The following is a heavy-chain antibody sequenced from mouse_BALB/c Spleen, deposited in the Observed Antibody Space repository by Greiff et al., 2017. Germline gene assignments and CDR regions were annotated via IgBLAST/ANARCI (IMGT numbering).Heavy chain of an antibody. D-gene: IGHD2-3*01. CDR2: INPNNGGT. V-gene: IGHV1-18*01. CDR3: ARLIDGDYWYFDV. J-gene: IGHJ1*01. Sequence: EVKLVESGPELVKPGASVKIPCKASGYTFTDYNMDWVKQSHGKSLEWIGDINPNNGGTIYNQKFKGKATLTVDKSSSTAYMELRSLTSEDTAVYYCARLIDGDYWYFDVWGAGTTVTVSS. CDR1: GYTFTDYN.